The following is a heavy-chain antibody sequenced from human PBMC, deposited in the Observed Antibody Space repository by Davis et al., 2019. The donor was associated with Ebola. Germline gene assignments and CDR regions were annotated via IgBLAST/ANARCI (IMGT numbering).Heavy chain of an antibody. Sequence: GGSLRLSCAASGFTFSSYWMSWVRQAPGKGLEWVANIKQDGSEKYYVDSVKGRFTISRDNAKNSLYLQMNSLRAEDTAVYYCARDLQAQWFFFSYFDYWGQGTLVTVSS. CDR2: IKQDGSEK. CDR3: ARDLQAQWFFFSYFDY. J-gene: IGHJ4*02. CDR1: GFTFSSYW. V-gene: IGHV3-7*01. D-gene: IGHD3-22*01.